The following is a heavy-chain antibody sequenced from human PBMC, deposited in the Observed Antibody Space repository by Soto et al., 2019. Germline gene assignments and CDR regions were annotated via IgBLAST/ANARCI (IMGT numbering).Heavy chain of an antibody. CDR2: ISYDGDNK. J-gene: IGHJ5*02. V-gene: IGHV3-30*14. CDR3: AMACYFPEKTAYDAKPFKWFDT. D-gene: IGHD2-21*01. Sequence: QVQLLESGGGVVQSGRSLRLSCAASGFTFSGSEMHWVRQAPGKGLEWVAFISYDGDNKYYADSVKCRFTFSRANSRNTLHLQKDTLRREETAVYYWAMACYFPEKTAYDAKPFKWFDTWGQGHLLTVSS. CDR1: GFTFSGSE.